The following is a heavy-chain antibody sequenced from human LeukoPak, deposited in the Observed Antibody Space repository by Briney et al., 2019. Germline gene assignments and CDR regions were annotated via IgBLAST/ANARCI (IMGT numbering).Heavy chain of an antibody. V-gene: IGHV5-10-1*01. CDR1: GYSFTSYW. CDR2: IDPSDSYT. Sequence: GESLKISCKGSGYSFTSYWISWVRQMPGKGLEWMGRIDPSDSYTNYSPSLRGHVTISADKSISTVYLQWSSLKASDTAMYYCARHPYSSTWYDYWGQGTLVTVSS. J-gene: IGHJ4*02. CDR3: ARHPYSSTWYDY. D-gene: IGHD6-13*01.